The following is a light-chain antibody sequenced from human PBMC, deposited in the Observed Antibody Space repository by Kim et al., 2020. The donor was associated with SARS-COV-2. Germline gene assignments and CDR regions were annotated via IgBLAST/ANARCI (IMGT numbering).Light chain of an antibody. CDR3: QQYNNWPPWT. V-gene: IGKV3-15*01. J-gene: IGKJ1*01. CDR1: QSVSSN. CDR2: GAS. Sequence: SPGGRATLSRRASQSVSSNLAWYQQKPGQAPRLLIYGASTRATGIPARFSGSGSGTEFTLTISSLQSEDFAVYYCQQYNNWPPWTFGQGTKVDIK.